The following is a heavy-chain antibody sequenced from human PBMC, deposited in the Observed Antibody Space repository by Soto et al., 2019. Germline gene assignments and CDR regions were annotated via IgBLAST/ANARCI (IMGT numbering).Heavy chain of an antibody. V-gene: IGHV1-2*04. CDR2: INPNSGGT. D-gene: IGHD2-8*01. Sequence: ASVKVSCKASGYTFTGYYMHWVRQAPGQGLEWMGWINPNSGGTNYAQKFQGWVTMTRDTSISTAYMELSRLRSDDTAVYYCAREGYCTNGVCLDRWFDPWGQGTLVTVSS. CDR1: GYTFTGYY. CDR3: AREGYCTNGVCLDRWFDP. J-gene: IGHJ5*02.